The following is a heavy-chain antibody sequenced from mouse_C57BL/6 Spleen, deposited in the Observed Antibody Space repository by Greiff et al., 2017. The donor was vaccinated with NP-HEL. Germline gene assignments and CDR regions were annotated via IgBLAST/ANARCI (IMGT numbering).Heavy chain of an antibody. D-gene: IGHD2-3*01. V-gene: IGHV3-6*01. J-gene: IGHJ4*01. CDR2: ISYDGSN. CDR3: ARPGKSDGYSYYYAMDY. CDR1: GYSITSGYY. Sequence: EVKLVESGPGLVKPSQSLSLTCSVTGYSITSGYYWNWIRQFPGNKLEWMGYISYDGSNNYNPSLKNRISITRDTSKNQFFLKLNSVTTEDTATYYCARPGKSDGYSYYYAMDYWGQGTSVTVSS.